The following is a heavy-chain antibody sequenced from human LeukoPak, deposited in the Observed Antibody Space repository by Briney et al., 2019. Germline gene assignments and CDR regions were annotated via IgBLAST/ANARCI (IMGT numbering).Heavy chain of an antibody. D-gene: IGHD3-22*01. CDR3: ARAQAYYDSSGSRTNHFDY. Sequence: GGSLRLSCAASGFTFRSYSMHWVRRAPGKGLECVALTSDDGSNKYHADSVKGRFTISRDNAKHSLYLQMNSLRAEDTAVYYCARAQAYYDSSGSRTNHFDYWGQGTLVTVSS. V-gene: IGHV3-30*04. CDR2: TSDDGSNK. CDR1: GFTFRSYS. J-gene: IGHJ4*02.